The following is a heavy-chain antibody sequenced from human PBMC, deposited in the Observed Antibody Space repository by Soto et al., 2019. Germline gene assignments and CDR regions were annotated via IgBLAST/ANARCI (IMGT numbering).Heavy chain of an antibody. CDR1: GIAFSNYA. CDR2: IGGFGGSS. CDR3: ATWLAGLRAFDF. D-gene: IGHD4-17*01. Sequence: EVQLLESGGGLAQPGGSLRLSCATSGIAFSNYAVSWVRQSPGKGLEWVSSIGGFGGSSYYVDSVKGRFAISRDNSKNTLYLQMNNLRAEDTALYYCATWLAGLRAFDFWGQGTPVTVSS. J-gene: IGHJ4*02. V-gene: IGHV3-23*01.